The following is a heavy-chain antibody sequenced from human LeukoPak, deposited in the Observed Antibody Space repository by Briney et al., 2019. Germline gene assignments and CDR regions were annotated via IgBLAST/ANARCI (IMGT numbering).Heavy chain of an antibody. D-gene: IGHD3-22*01. CDR2: INHSGST. CDR3: ARRWAGLGYYYFDY. CDR1: WGSFSGYY. Sequence: SETLSLTCAVYWGSFSGYYWRWIRPPPGKGLEWIGEINHSGSTNYNPSLKSRVTISVDTSKNQFSLKLSSVTAADTAVYYCARRWAGLGYYYFDYWGQGTLVTVSS. V-gene: IGHV4-34*01. J-gene: IGHJ4*02.